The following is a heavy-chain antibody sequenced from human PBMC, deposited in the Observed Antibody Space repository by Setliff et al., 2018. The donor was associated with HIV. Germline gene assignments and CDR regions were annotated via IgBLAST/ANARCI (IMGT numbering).Heavy chain of an antibody. D-gene: IGHD1-26*01. CDR2: IYTSGST. J-gene: IGHJ3*02. CDR1: GGSIISGSNY. CDR3: ARASVGVTGLYAFDM. Sequence: SETLSLTCTVSGGSIISGSNYWSWIRQPAGKGLEWIGRIYTSGSTNYHPSLKSRVTMSVDTFKNQFSLTLNSVTAADTAFYYCARASVGVTGLYAFDMWGQGTMVTV. V-gene: IGHV4-61*02.